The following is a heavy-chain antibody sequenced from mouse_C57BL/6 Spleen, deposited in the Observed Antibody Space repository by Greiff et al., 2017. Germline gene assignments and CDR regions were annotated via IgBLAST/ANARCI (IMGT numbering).Heavy chain of an antibody. CDR1: GFSLSTSGMG. D-gene: IGHD2-14*01. Sequence: QVTLKESGPGILQSSQTLSLTCSFSGFSLSTSGMGVSWIRQPSGKGLEWMAHIYWDDDKRYNPSMKSRLTTSMDTSRNQIFLKSTSVDTADTATFYCSRRRILLEGDYFDYWGQGTTLTVSS. CDR3: SRRRILLEGDYFDY. CDR2: IYWDDDK. J-gene: IGHJ2*01. V-gene: IGHV8-12*01.